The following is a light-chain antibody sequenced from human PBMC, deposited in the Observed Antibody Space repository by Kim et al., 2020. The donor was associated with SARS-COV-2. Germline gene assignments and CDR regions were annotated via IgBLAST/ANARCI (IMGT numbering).Light chain of an antibody. J-gene: IGLJ2*01. V-gene: IGLV6-57*04. CDR2: EDN. Sequence: LTQPHSVSESPGKTVTISCTRSSGSIASNYVQWYQQRPGSAPTTVIYEDNQRSSGVPDRFSGSIDSSSNSASLTISGLKTEDEADYYCQSYDSSNQVFGGGTQLTVL. CDR3: QSYDSSNQV. CDR1: SGSIASNY.